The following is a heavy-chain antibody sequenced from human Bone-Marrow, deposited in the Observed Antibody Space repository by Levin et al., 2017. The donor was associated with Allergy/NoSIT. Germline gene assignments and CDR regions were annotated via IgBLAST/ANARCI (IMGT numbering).Heavy chain of an antibody. D-gene: IGHD1-26*01. V-gene: IGHV1-8*01. Sequence: GASVKVSCKASGYSFTTYDINWVRQATGQGLEWIGWMNPDSGNTGFAQDFEDRVSMTRDISISTAYMELSSLRSDDTAVYYCARATRIVGISLWGQGTLVTVSS. J-gene: IGHJ4*02. CDR1: GYSFTTYD. CDR3: ARATRIVGISL. CDR2: MNPDSGNT.